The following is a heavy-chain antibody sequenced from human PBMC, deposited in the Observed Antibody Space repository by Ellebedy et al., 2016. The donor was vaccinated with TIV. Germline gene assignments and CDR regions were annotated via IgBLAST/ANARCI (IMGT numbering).Heavy chain of an antibody. V-gene: IGHV1-69*04. Sequence: SVKVSXXASGGTFSSYAISWVRQAPGQGLEWMGRIIPILGIANYAQKFQGRVTITADKSTSTAYMELSSLRSEDTAVYYCARDSRGLGAVRGRYYYYYGMDVWGQGTTVTVSS. J-gene: IGHJ6*02. D-gene: IGHD3-10*01. CDR3: ARDSRGLGAVRGRYYYYYGMDV. CDR1: GGTFSSYA. CDR2: IIPILGIA.